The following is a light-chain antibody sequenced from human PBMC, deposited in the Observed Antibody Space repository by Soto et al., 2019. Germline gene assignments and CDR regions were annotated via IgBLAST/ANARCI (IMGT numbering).Light chain of an antibody. CDR1: QSVSTW. J-gene: IGKJ2*01. Sequence: DIQMTQSPSTLSASVGDRVTITCRASQSVSTWLAWYQQKPGKAPKILIYVASSLESGVPSRFSGSGSGTEFTLTISSLQPDDFATYYCQQYNRSPYTFGQGTKLEIK. CDR2: VAS. V-gene: IGKV1-5*03. CDR3: QQYNRSPYT.